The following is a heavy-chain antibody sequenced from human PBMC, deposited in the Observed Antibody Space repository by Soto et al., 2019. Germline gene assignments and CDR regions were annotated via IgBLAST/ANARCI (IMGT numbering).Heavy chain of an antibody. D-gene: IGHD5-12*01. J-gene: IGHJ6*03. CDR1: GDTFNDYC. CDR3: ARESGGATATLDYYYFYMDV. CDR2: INPNSGVT. V-gene: IGHV1-2*04. Sequence: QVPLVQSGAELKKPGASVTVSCRSSGDTFNDYCIHWVRQAPGQGLEWMGWINPNSGVTKYAQKFQGWVSMTRDTSIRTVYMQLSRLRSDDTAVYYCARESGGATATLDYYYFYMDVWGTGTTVTVSS.